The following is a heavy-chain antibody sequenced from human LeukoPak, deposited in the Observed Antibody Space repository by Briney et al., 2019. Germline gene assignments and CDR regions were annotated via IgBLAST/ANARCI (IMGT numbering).Heavy chain of an antibody. CDR2: IYYSGST. V-gene: IGHV4-59*06. CDR3: AQFPYYDSSGYYFDY. CDR1: GGSISSYY. J-gene: IGHJ4*02. D-gene: IGHD3-22*01. Sequence: PSETLSLTCTVSGGSISSYYWSWIRQPPGKGLEWIGYIYYSGSTYYNPSLKSRVTISVDTSKNQFSLKLSSVTAADTAVYYCAQFPYYDSSGYYFDYWGQGTLVTVSS.